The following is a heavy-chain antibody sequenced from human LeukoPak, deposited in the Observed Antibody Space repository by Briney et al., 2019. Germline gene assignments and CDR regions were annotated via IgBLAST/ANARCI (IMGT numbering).Heavy chain of an antibody. CDR1: GGSISSDAYY. D-gene: IGHD3-22*01. CDR2: VYYTGST. J-gene: IGHJ5*02. CDR3: ATIETDNSGYHWFDP. Sequence: PSETLSLTCTVSGGSISSDAYYWAWVRQPPGKGLEWIGIVYYTGSTYYNPSLKSRLIMFVVTSKNQFSLKLSSVTAADTAVYYCATIETDNSGYHWFDPWGQGTLVTVSS. V-gene: IGHV4-39*01.